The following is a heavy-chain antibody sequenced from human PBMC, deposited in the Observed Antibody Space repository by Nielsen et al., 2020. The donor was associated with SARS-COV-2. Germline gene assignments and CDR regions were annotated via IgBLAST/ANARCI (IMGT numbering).Heavy chain of an antibody. D-gene: IGHD6-19*01. Sequence: ASVKVSCKTSGYTFTSFAIHWVRQAPGQSLEWMGWINAGNGNTKYSQKFQGRVTMTTDTSTSTAYMELRSLRSDDTAVYYCARGTLASQWLDIYYFDYWGQGTLVTVSS. V-gene: IGHV1-3*01. CDR3: ARGTLASQWLDIYYFDY. J-gene: IGHJ4*02. CDR1: GYTFTSFA. CDR2: INAGNGNT.